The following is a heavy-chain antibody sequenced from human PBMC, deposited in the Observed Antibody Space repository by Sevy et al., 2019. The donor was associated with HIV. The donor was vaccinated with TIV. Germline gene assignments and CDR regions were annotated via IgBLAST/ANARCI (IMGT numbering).Heavy chain of an antibody. CDR3: ARAPPVVVVPGAPSWFDP. CDR2: INHSGST. V-gene: IGHV4-34*01. J-gene: IGHJ5*02. Sequence: SETLSLTCAVYGGSFSGYYWNWIRQSPGKGLEWIGEINHSGSTHYNPSLKSRVTISVDTSKNQFSLRLNSVTAADTAVFYCARAPPVVVVPGAPSWFDPWGQGTLVTVSS. CDR1: GGSFSGYY. D-gene: IGHD2-2*01.